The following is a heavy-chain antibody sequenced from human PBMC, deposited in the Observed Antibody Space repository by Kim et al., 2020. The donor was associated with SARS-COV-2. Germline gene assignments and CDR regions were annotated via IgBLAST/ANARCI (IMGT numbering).Heavy chain of an antibody. Sequence: GGSLRLSCAASGFTFSSYSMNWVRQAPGKGLEWVSSISSSSSYIYYADSVKGRFTISRDNAKNSLYLQMNSLRAEDTAVYYCARDSVEMATIIWYYYYYGMDVWGQGTTVTVSS. CDR1: GFTFSSYS. CDR2: ISSSSSYI. CDR3: ARDSVEMATIIWYYYYYGMDV. J-gene: IGHJ6*02. V-gene: IGHV3-21*01. D-gene: IGHD5-12*01.